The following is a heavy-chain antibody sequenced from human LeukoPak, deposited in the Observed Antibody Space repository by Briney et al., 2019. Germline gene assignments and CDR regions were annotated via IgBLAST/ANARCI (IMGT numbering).Heavy chain of an antibody. CDR1: GFTFSSYG. V-gene: IGHV3-30*03. D-gene: IGHD6-13*01. CDR3: RGAAGYDAFDI. Sequence: GGSLRLSCAASGFTFSSYGMHWVRQAPGKGLEWVAVISYDGSNKYYADSVKGRFTISRDNSKNTLYLQMNSLRAEDTAVYYCRGAAGYDAFDIWGQGTMVTVSS. J-gene: IGHJ3*02. CDR2: ISYDGSNK.